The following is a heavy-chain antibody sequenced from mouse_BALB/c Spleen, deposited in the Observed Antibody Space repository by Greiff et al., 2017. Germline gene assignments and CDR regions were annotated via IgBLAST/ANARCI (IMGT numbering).Heavy chain of an antibody. Sequence: EVHLVESGGGLVQPGGSLKLSCAASGFTFSSYGMSWVRQTPDKRLELVATINSNGGSTYYPDSVKGRFTISRDNAKNTLYLQMSSLKSEDTAMYYCARSGTGPSSFDYWGQGTTLTVSS. D-gene: IGHD4-1*01. CDR3: ARSGTGPSSFDY. CDR2: INSNGGST. V-gene: IGHV5-6-3*01. CDR1: GFTFSSYG. J-gene: IGHJ2*01.